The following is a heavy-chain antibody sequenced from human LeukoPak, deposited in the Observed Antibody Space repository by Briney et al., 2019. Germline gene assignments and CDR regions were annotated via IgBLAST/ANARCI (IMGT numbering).Heavy chain of an antibody. V-gene: IGHV4-31*03. CDR2: VYYSGST. J-gene: IGHJ4*02. CDR3: ARRRRYLFDY. D-gene: IGHD1-26*01. CDR1: GGSISSGGYY. Sequence: SETLSLTCNVSGGSISSGGYYWSWIRQHPGKGLEWIGNVYYSGSTYYNPSLKSRVTISVDMSKNQFSLKLSSVTAADTAVFYCARRRRYLFDYWGQGTLVTVSS.